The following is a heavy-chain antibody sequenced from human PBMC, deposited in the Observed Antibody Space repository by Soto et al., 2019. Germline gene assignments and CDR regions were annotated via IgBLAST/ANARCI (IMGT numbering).Heavy chain of an antibody. CDR2: IYYSGST. D-gene: IGHD5-18*01. V-gene: IGHV4-61*01. Sequence: SETLSLTCTVSGGSVSSGSYYWSWIRQPPGKGLEWIGYIYYSGSTNYNPSLKSRVTISVHTYKNQFSLKLSSVTAADTAVYYCAREEYSARHGMDVWGQGTTVTVSS. CDR3: AREEYSARHGMDV. J-gene: IGHJ6*02. CDR1: GGSVSSGSYY.